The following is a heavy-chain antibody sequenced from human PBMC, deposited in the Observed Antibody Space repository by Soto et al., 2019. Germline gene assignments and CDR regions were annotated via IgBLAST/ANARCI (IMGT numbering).Heavy chain of an antibody. D-gene: IGHD6-19*01. J-gene: IGHJ5*02. CDR3: ARREAVAGGNWFDP. Sequence: SETLSLTCTVSGGSISSSSYYWGWIRQPPGKGLEWIGSIYYSGRTYYNPSLKSRVTISVDTSKNQFSLKLSSVTAADTAVYYCARREAVAGGNWFDPWGQGTLVTVSS. CDR1: GGSISSSSYY. CDR2: IYYSGRT. V-gene: IGHV4-39*01.